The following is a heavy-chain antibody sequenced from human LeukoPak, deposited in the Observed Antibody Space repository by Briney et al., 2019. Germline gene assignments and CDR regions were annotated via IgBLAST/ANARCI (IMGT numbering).Heavy chain of an antibody. CDR1: GGSISSYY. J-gene: IGHJ3*02. Sequence: SETLSLTCTVSGGSISSYYWSWIRQPPGKGLEWIGYIYYSGSTNYNPSLKSRVTISVDTSKNQFSLKLSSVTAADTAVYYCARDPGGNRAFDIWGQGTMVTVSS. CDR2: IYYSGST. V-gene: IGHV4-59*01. CDR3: ARDPGGNRAFDI. D-gene: IGHD1-14*01.